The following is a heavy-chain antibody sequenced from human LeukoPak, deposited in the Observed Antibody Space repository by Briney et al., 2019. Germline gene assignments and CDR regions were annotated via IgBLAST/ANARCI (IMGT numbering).Heavy chain of an antibody. Sequence: PGRSLRLSCAASGFTFSSYDMHWVRQAPGKGLEWVTIISYDGSNKYYADSVKGRFTISRDNSRNTLYLQMNSLRAEDTAVYYCAKGLGYSSGWQAEDYWGQGALVTVSS. CDR3: AKGLGYSSGWQAEDY. J-gene: IGHJ4*02. V-gene: IGHV3-30*18. D-gene: IGHD6-19*01. CDR2: ISYDGSNK. CDR1: GFTFSSYD.